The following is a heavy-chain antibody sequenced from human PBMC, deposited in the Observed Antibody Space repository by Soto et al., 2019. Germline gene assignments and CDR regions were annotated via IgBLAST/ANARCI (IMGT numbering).Heavy chain of an antibody. V-gene: IGHV3-74*01. D-gene: IGHD3-16*02. Sequence: PGGSLRLSCAASGFTFSSYWMHWVRQAPGKELVWVSRINSDGSSTSYADSVKGRFTTSRDNAKNTLYLQMNSLRAEDTAVYYCARAGSDYVWGSYRYTQFFDYWGQGTLVTVSS. J-gene: IGHJ4*02. CDR3: ARAGSDYVWGSYRYTQFFDY. CDR2: INSDGSST. CDR1: GFTFSSYW.